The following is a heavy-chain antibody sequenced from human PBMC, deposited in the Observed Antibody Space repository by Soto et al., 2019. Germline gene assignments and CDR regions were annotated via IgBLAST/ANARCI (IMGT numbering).Heavy chain of an antibody. CDR2: IYYSGST. J-gene: IGHJ4*02. CDR3: ARHRPSSSLPFDY. Sequence: SETLSLTCTVSGGPISSSSYYWGWIRQPPGKGLEWIGSIYYSGSTYYNPSLKSRVTISVDTSKNQFSLKLSSVTAADTAVYYCARHRPSSSLPFDYWGQGTLVTVSS. D-gene: IGHD6-6*01. CDR1: GGPISSSSYY. V-gene: IGHV4-39*01.